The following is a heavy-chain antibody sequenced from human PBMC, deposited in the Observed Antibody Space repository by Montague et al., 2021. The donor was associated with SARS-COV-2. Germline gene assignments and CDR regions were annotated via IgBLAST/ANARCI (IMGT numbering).Heavy chain of an antibody. CDR2: IDYTGST. CDR1: GGSISNSIYY. D-gene: IGHD5-18*01. V-gene: IGHV4-39*01. CDR3: ARPGRGYSYGLDAFEV. Sequence: SETLSLTCTVSGGSISNSIYYWGWIRQPPGKGLECIGSIDYTGSTYYXPSLKSRVTISMNTSNNQFFLKLTSVTAADTAVYYCARPGRGYSYGLDAFEVWGQGTMVTVSS. J-gene: IGHJ3*01.